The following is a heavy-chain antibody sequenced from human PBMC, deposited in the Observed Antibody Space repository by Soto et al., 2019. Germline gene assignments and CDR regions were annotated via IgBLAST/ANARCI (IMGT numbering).Heavy chain of an antibody. Sequence: PSETLSLTCTVSGASISTYHWSWIRQPPGKGLEWIGNIYYSGSTNYNPSLKSRVTISVDRSKNQFSLKLSSVTAADTAVYYCARGGLLPDYWGQGTLVTVSS. CDR3: ARGGLLPDY. V-gene: IGHV4-59*12. CDR1: GASISTYH. J-gene: IGHJ4*02. CDR2: IYYSGST. D-gene: IGHD6-19*01.